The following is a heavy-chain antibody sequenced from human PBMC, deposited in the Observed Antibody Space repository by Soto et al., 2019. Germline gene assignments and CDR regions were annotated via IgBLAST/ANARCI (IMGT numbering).Heavy chain of an antibody. D-gene: IGHD3-22*01. CDR2: IIPIFGTA. V-gene: IGHV1-69*13. J-gene: IGHJ4*02. CDR1: GGTFSSYA. CDR3: ARDPEAYYYDSSGYRLFDY. Sequence: GASVKVSCKASGGTFSSYAISSGRQAPGQGLEWMGGIIPIFGTANYAQKFQGRVTITADESTSTAYMELSSLRSEDTAVYYCARDPEAYYYDSSGYRLFDYWGQGTLVTVSS.